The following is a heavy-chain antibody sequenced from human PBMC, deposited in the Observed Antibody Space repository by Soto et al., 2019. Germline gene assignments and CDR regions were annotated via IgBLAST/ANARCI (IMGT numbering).Heavy chain of an antibody. V-gene: IGHV4-39*01. CDR2: IYYSGST. D-gene: IGHD7-27*01. CDR1: GGSISSSSYY. J-gene: IGHJ4*02. CDR3: ARLPSNWGHLVGAYFDY. Sequence: QLQLQESGPGLVKPSETLSLTCTVSGGSISSSSYYWGWIRQPPGKGLEWIGSIYYSGSTYYNPSLKSRVTISVDTSKNQFSLKLSSVTAADTAVYYCARLPSNWGHLVGAYFDYWGQGTLVTVSS.